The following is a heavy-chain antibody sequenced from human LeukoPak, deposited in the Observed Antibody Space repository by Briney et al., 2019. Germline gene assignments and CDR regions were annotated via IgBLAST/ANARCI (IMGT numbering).Heavy chain of an antibody. CDR2: IDAGNGKT. Sequence: ASVKVSCKASGYTFTSYAVNWVRQAPGQRFEWLGWIDAGNGKTKYSQEFQGRVTITRDTSASTAYMELSRLRSDDTAVYYCARGWFSDFWSGYYQNWFDPWGQGTLVTVSS. CDR3: ARGWFSDFWSGYYQNWFDP. CDR1: GYTFTSYA. V-gene: IGHV1-3*01. J-gene: IGHJ5*02. D-gene: IGHD3-3*01.